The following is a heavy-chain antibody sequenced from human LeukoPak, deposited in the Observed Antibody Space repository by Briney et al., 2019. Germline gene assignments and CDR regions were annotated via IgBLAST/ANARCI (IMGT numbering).Heavy chain of an antibody. Sequence: PGGSLRLSCAASGFTFSSYAMTWVRQAPGKGLEWVSTIGGSGGSTFYADSVKGRFTISRDNSKNTLYLQMNSPRAEDTAIYYCAKEAMVKGIDYWGQGTLVTVSS. J-gene: IGHJ4*02. D-gene: IGHD5-18*01. CDR3: AKEAMVKGIDY. CDR2: IGGSGGST. V-gene: IGHV3-23*01. CDR1: GFTFSSYA.